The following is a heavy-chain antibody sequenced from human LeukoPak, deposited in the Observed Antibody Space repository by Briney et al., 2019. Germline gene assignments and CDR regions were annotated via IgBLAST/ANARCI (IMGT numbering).Heavy chain of an antibody. CDR3: TTDLGLTMIRGVIVY. CDR1: GFTLTNAW. CDR2: IESKGDGETT. J-gene: IGHJ4*02. V-gene: IGHV3-15*04. D-gene: IGHD3-10*01. Sequence: GGSLRLSCAASGFTLTNAWMTWVRQAPGKGLEWVGRIESKGDGETTDYAAPVKGRFSMSRDDSKATMYLQMYSLEAEDTAVYYCTTDLGLTMIRGVIVYWGQGALVTVSS.